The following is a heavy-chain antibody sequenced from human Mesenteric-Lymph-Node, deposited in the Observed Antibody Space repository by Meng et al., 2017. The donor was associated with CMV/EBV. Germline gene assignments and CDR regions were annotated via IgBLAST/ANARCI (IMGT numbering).Heavy chain of an antibody. J-gene: IGHJ4*02. CDR3: ASPTHGGNFDY. D-gene: IGHD2-15*01. CDR1: GYTFTNYY. CDR2: IIPVAGTS. Sequence: SVKVSCKTSGYTFTNYYMDWVRQAPGQGLEWVGGIIPVAGTSHYAQKFQGRVTITTDESTSTAYMELSSLRSDDTAVYYCASPTHGGNFDYWGQGSLVTVSS. V-gene: IGHV1-69*05.